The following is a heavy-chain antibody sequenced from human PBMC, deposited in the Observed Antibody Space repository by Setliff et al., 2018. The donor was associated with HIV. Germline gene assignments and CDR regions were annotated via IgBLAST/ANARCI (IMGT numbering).Heavy chain of an antibody. CDR3: ARGRTHWYFDS. J-gene: IGHJ4*02. CDR2: VNPNSGNT. CDR1: GYTFTSYD. Sequence: GASVKVSCKASGYTFTSYDINWVRQATGQGLEWMGWVNPNSGNTGYAQKFQGRVTMTRDTSISTAYMELSSLTSEDTAVYYCARGRTHWYFDSWGQGTLVTVSS. V-gene: IGHV1-8*02.